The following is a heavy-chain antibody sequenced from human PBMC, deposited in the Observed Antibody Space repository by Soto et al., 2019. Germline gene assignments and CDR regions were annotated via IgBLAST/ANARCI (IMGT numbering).Heavy chain of an antibody. V-gene: IGHV3-23*01. Sequence: RLSCGASGFTFTNSAMSWVRQALGKGLEWISTVSDSGGYTYYADSVKGRFTISRDNSKNTLYLQMTSLRAEDTAIYYCVRGVNNWNPAGFDYWGQGTLVTVSS. CDR1: GFTFTNSA. CDR2: VSDSGGYT. J-gene: IGHJ4*02. CDR3: VRGVNNWNPAGFDY. D-gene: IGHD1-20*01.